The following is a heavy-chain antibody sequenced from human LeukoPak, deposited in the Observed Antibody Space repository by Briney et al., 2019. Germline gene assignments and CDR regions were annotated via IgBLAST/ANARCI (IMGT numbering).Heavy chain of an antibody. CDR1: GFTFSSYS. V-gene: IGHV3-21*01. D-gene: IGHD1-26*01. Sequence: GSLRLSCAASGFTFSSYSMNWVRRAPGKGLEWVSSISSSSSYIYYADSVKGRFTISRDNAKNSLYLQMNSLRAEDTAVYYCARDRGATSAFDIWGQGTMVTVSS. CDR2: ISSSSSYI. J-gene: IGHJ3*02. CDR3: ARDRGATSAFDI.